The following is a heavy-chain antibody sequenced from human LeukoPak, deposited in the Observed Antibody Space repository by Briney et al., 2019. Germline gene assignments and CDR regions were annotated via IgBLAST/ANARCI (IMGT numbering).Heavy chain of an antibody. CDR3: AKFDNRIVGAASFNY. Sequence: GGSLRLSCAASGFTFSSYGMHWVRQAPGKGLEWVAFIRFDGSNKYYADSVKGRLTISRDNSKNTLYLQMNSLRGEDTAVYYCAKFDNRIVGAASFNYWGQGTLVTVSS. V-gene: IGHV3-30*02. D-gene: IGHD1-26*01. CDR1: GFTFSSYG. CDR2: IRFDGSNK. J-gene: IGHJ4*02.